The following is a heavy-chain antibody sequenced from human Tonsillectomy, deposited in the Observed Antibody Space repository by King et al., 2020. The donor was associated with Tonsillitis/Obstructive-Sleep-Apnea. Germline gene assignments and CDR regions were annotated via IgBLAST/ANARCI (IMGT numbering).Heavy chain of an antibody. D-gene: IGHD4-23*01. CDR2: IYSGGST. Sequence: VQLVESGGGLVQPGGSLRLSCAASGFTVSNNYMSWVRQAPGKGLECVSVIYSGGSTYYADSVKGRFTISRHNSKNTLYLQMNSLRAVDTAVYHCARGVVTPCEGSYYYMDITGEGTTGTVSS. J-gene: IGHJ6*03. V-gene: IGHV3-53*04. CDR3: ARGVVTPCEGSYYYMDI. CDR1: GFTVSNNY.